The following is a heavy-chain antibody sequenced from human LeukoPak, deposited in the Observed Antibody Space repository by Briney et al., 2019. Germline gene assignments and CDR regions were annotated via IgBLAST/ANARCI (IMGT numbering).Heavy chain of an antibody. Sequence: GGSLRLSCAASGFTFSSYAMHWVRQAPGKGLEYVSAISSNGGSTYYANSVKGRFTISRDNSKNTLYLQMGSLRAEDMAVYYCARRGYSGCDSYYMDVWGKGTTVTVSS. D-gene: IGHD5-12*01. V-gene: IGHV3-64*01. CDR1: GFTFSSYA. CDR3: ARRGYSGCDSYYMDV. CDR2: ISSNGGST. J-gene: IGHJ6*03.